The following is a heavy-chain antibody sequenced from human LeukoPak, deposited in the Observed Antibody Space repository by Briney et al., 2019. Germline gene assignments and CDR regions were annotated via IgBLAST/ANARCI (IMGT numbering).Heavy chain of an antibody. D-gene: IGHD5-24*01. CDR2: IYSGGTT. CDR3: ARGGDGYNRAFDI. CDR1: GFTFSSYS. V-gene: IGHV3-53*01. Sequence: PGGSLRLSCAASGFTFSSYSMNWVRQAPGKGLEWVSVIYSGGTTYYADSVKGRFTISRDNSKNTLYLQMNRLRAEDTAVYYCARGGDGYNRAFDIWGQGTMVTVSS. J-gene: IGHJ3*02.